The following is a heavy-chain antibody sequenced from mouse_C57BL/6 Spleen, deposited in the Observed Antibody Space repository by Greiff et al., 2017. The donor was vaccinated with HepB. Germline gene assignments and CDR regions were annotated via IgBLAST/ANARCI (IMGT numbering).Heavy chain of an antibody. J-gene: IGHJ2*01. D-gene: IGHD2-2*01. CDR2: IYPSSGYT. Sequence: QVQLQQSGAELAKPGASVKLSCKASGYTFTSYWMHWVKQRPGQGLEWIGYIYPSSGYTKYNQKFKGKATLTADKSSSTAYMQLSSLTYEDSAVYYCASAGYYFDYWGQGTTLTVSS. V-gene: IGHV1-7*01. CDR1: GYTFTSYW. CDR3: ASAGYYFDY.